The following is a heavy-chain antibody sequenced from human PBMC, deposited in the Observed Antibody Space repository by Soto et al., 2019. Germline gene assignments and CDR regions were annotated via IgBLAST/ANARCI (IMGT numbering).Heavy chain of an antibody. V-gene: IGHV1-69*12. CDR1: GGTFSRYA. CDR2: MIPSFGSA. D-gene: IGHD5-12*01. CDR3: AGGPNGYSGHEEVRPYGLDA. J-gene: IGHJ6*02. Sequence: QVQLVQSGAEVKKPGSSVKVSCKASGGTFSRYAISWVRQAPGQGLEWMGGMIPSFGSAKYAQKFQGRVTIAADEARRTAYREVSRLRSEDTALDYCAGGPNGYSGHEEVRPYGLDAWGQGTTVTV.